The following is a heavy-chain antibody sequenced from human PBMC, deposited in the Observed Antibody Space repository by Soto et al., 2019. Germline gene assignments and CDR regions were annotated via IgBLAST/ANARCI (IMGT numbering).Heavy chain of an antibody. D-gene: IGHD2-8*01. V-gene: IGHV3-23*01. CDR3: AKEFPVSLRRKYNWFDP. CDR1: GFTFSSYA. Sequence: PGGSLRLSCAASGFTFSSYAMSWVRQAPGKGLEWVSAISGSGGSTYYADSVKGRFTISRDNSKNTLYLQMNSLRAEDTAVYYCAKEFPVSLRRKYNWFDPWGQGTLVTVSS. J-gene: IGHJ5*02. CDR2: ISGSGGST.